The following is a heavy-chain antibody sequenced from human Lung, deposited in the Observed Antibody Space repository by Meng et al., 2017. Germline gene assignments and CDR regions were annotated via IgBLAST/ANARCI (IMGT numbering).Heavy chain of an antibody. CDR1: CGSFSDYY. V-gene: IGHV4-34*01. CDR2: INHSGST. Sequence: QVPPQQGGAGLLEASETLSLTCVVSCGSFSDYYWSWIRQPPGKGLEWIGEINHSGSTNYNPSLESRATISVDTSQNNLSLKLSSVTAADSAVYYCARGPTTMAHDFDYWGQGTLVTVSS. D-gene: IGHD4-11*01. J-gene: IGHJ4*02. CDR3: ARGPTTMAHDFDY.